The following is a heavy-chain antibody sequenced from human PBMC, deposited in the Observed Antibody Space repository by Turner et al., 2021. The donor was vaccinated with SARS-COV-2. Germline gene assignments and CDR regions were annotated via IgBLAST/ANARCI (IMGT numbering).Heavy chain of an antibody. CDR3: ARDGAWKPEGMDV. D-gene: IGHD1-1*01. J-gene: IGHJ6*02. CDR2: IYSGGST. Sequence: EVQLVESGGGLIQPGGSLRLSCAASGFTVSSNYMSWVRQAPGKGLEWVSVIYSGGSTYYADSVKGRLTSSRDNSKNTLYLQMNSLRAEDTAVYYCARDGAWKPEGMDVWGQGTTVTVSS. V-gene: IGHV3-53*01. CDR1: GFTVSSNY.